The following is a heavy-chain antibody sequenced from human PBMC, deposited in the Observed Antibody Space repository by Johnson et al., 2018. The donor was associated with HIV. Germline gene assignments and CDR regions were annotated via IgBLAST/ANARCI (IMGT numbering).Heavy chain of an antibody. CDR1: GFTFSSYW. J-gene: IGHJ3*02. Sequence: VQLVESGGGLIQPGGSLRLSCAASGFTFSSYWMSWVRQAPGKGLEWVANINQDGTEKYYVDSVRGRFTISRDNAKNSLYLQMNSLRAEDTALYYCAKDMSGDPDAFDIWGQGTMVTVSS. V-gene: IGHV3-7*03. CDR3: AKDMSGDPDAFDI. D-gene: IGHD4-17*01. CDR2: INQDGTEK.